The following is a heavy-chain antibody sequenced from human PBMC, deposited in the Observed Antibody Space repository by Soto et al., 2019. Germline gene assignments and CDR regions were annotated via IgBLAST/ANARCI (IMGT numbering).Heavy chain of an antibody. CDR1: SSSTISFY. J-gene: IGHJ6*03. V-gene: IGHV4-59*08. CDR2: VHDSGST. Sequence: PSDTLPLTCTVSSSSTISFYWSLIRQPPGKGLEWIGYVHDSGSTNYNPSLKSRVTISVDTSKNQFSLKLNSVTAADTAVYYCARRPGVPAADYYYYFYMDVWGKGTTVTVSS. CDR3: ARRPGVPAADYYYYFYMDV. D-gene: IGHD2-2*01.